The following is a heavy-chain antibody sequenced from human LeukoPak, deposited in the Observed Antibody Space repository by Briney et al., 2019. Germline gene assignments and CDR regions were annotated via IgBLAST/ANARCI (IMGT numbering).Heavy chain of an antibody. V-gene: IGHV3-48*04. J-gene: IGHJ3*02. D-gene: IGHD3-22*01. CDR1: GFTFSSYG. CDR3: ARDSHKFDSSGYYPDAFDI. CDR2: ISSSGSSI. Sequence: GGSLRLSCAASGFTFSSYGMHWVRQAPGKGLEWVSYISSSGSSIYYADSVKGRFTISRDNAKKSLYLQMHSLRAEDTAVYYCARDSHKFDSSGYYPDAFDIWGQGTMVTVSS.